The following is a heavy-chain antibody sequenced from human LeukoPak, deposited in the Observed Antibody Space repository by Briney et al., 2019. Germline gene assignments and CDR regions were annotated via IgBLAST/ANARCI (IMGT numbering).Heavy chain of an antibody. CDR3: TVRYSTIWSFEFDN. V-gene: IGHV3-11*01. CDR1: GFNFSDYF. CDR2: ISKTGRGI. Sequence: GGSLRLSCAASGFNFSDYFMSWIRQAPGKGLQWLAYISKTGRGIEYAESVRGRFTISRDNAKNSVFLQMDSLRAKDTAVYCATVRYSTIWSFEFDNWGQGALVTVSS. J-gene: IGHJ4*02. D-gene: IGHD4-17*01.